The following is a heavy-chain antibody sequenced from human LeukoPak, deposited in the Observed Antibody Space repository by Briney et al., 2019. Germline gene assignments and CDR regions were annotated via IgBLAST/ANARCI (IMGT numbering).Heavy chain of an antibody. J-gene: IGHJ6*04. Sequence: GGSLRLSCVASGFTFGTYAMTWVRQAPGKGLEWVSGISGSGGDTYYADSVKGRFIISRDNSKNTLFLQMNSLRAEDTAVFYCAKTCSIMVRGVMDVWGKGTTVTVSS. CDR1: GFTFGTYA. V-gene: IGHV3-23*01. CDR2: ISGSGGDT. CDR3: AKTCSIMVRGVMDV. D-gene: IGHD3-10*01.